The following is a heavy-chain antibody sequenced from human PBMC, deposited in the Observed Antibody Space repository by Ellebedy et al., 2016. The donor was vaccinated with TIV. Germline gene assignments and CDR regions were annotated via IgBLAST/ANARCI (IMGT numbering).Heavy chain of an antibody. J-gene: IGHJ4*02. D-gene: IGHD3/OR15-3a*01. CDR3: ARGLTYHDFWSGYPY. CDR1: GGSLSGHY. CDR2: INHSGTS. V-gene: IGHV4-34*01. Sequence: MPSETLSLTCAVHGGSLSGHYWNWFRQSPERGLEWIGEINHSGTSYYNPSLKSRVTISMDTSKNQFSLTLTSVTAADTAVYYCARGLTYHDFWSGYPYWGQGTLVTVSS.